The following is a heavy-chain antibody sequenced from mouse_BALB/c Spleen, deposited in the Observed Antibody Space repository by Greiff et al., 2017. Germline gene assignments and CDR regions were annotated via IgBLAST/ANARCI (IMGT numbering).Heavy chain of an antibody. Sequence: EVQRVESGGGLVKPGGSLKLSCAASGFTFSDYYMYWVRQTPEKRLEWVATISDGGSYTYYPDSVKGRFTISRDNAKNNLYLQMSSLKSEDTAMYYCARDRGYYYGSRGYAMDYWGQGTSVTVAS. J-gene: IGHJ4*01. D-gene: IGHD1-1*01. CDR3: ARDRGYYYGSRGYAMDY. V-gene: IGHV5-4*02. CDR1: GFTFSDYY. CDR2: ISDGGSYT.